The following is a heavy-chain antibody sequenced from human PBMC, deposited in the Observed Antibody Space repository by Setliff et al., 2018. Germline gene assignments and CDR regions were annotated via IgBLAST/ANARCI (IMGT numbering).Heavy chain of an antibody. CDR1: GDSISSGSYY. V-gene: IGHV4-61*09. CDR2: FHTGGST. J-gene: IGHJ5*02. D-gene: IGHD3-3*01. CDR3: ARAGPTVTFFRVLVISWWDP. Sequence: PSETLSLTCTVSGDSISSGSYYWTWIRQPAGKGLEWIGHFHTGGSTNYNRPLRSRVSISVDTSKNQFSLKLSSVTAADTATYYCARAGPTVTFFRVLVISWWDPWGQGSLVTVSS.